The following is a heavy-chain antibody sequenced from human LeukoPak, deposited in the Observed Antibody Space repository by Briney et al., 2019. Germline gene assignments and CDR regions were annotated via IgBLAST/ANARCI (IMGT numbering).Heavy chain of an antibody. CDR3: ASVGAAGVPYYYYYGMDV. CDR1: GYTFTSYD. V-gene: IGHV1-8*01. Sequence: AASVKVSCKASGYTFTSYDINWVRQATGQGLEWMGWMNPNSGNTGYAQKFQGRVTMTRNTSISTAYMELSSLRSEDTAVYYCASVGAAGVPYYYYYGMDVWGQGTTVTVSS. J-gene: IGHJ6*02. D-gene: IGHD6-13*01. CDR2: MNPNSGNT.